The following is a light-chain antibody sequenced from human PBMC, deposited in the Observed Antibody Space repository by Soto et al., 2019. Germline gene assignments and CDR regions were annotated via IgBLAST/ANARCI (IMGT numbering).Light chain of an antibody. V-gene: IGLV2-11*01. J-gene: IGLJ2*01. Sequence: QSVLTQPSSVSGSPGQSVTISCTGTSSDVGGYNYVSWYQQHPGKAPKLMIYDVSKRPSGVPDRFSGSKSGNTASLTISGLQAEDEADYYCCSYAGSYHVVFGGGTKVTVL. CDR2: DVS. CDR3: CSYAGSYHVV. CDR1: SSDVGGYNY.